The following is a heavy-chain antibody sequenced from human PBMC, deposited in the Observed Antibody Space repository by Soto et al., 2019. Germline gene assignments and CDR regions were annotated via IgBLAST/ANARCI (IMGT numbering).Heavy chain of an antibody. D-gene: IGHD2-21*01. CDR1: GASISSSSYY. V-gene: IGHV4-39*01. J-gene: IGHJ6*01. Sequence: SETMSLTWTVSGASISSSSYYWGWIRQQPGKGLEWIGSIYYSGSTYYNPSLKSRVTMSVDTSKNKFSLKLTSVTAATASVYYCSIPVCGNSYYYCG. CDR3: SIPVCGNSYYYCG. CDR2: IYYSGST.